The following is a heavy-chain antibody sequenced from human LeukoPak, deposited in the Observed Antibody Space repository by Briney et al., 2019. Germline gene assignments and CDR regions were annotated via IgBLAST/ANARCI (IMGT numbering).Heavy chain of an antibody. J-gene: IGHJ4*02. D-gene: IGHD3-22*01. Sequence: SETLSLTCTVSGGSISSYYWSWIRRPPGKGLEWIGYIYYSGSTNYNPSLKSRVTISVDTSKNQFSLKLSSVTAADTAVYYCARQIGSGYYYDFWGQGTLVTVSS. CDR1: GGSISSYY. V-gene: IGHV4-59*08. CDR2: IYYSGST. CDR3: ARQIGSGYYYDF.